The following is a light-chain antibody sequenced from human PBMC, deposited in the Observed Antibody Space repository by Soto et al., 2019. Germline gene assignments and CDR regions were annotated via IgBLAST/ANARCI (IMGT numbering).Light chain of an antibody. CDR1: QRISTW. J-gene: IGKJ1*01. V-gene: IGKV1-5*03. CDR3: QQYGT. Sequence: DIQLTQSPSTLSASVGDRVNLTCRASQRISTWLAWYQPKPGKAPKLPIYKASSLESGVPSRFSGSGSGTEFTLTISSLQPDDFATYYCQQYGTFGQGTKVDIK. CDR2: KAS.